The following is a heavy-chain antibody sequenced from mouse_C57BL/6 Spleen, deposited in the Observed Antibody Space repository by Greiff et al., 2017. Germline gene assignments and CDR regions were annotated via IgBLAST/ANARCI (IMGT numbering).Heavy chain of an antibody. D-gene: IGHD1-1*01. Sequence: VQLQQSGAELAKPGASVKLSCKASGYTFTSYWMHWVKQRPGQGLEWIGYINPSSGYTKYNQKFKDKATVTADKSSSTAYMQLSSLTYEDSAVYYCARSYGSSYGSMDYWGQGTSVTVSA. V-gene: IGHV1-7*01. CDR1: GYTFTSYW. CDR2: INPSSGYT. J-gene: IGHJ4*01. CDR3: ARSYGSSYGSMDY.